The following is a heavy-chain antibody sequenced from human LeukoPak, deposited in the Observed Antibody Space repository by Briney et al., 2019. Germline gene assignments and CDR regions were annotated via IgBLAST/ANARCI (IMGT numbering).Heavy chain of an antibody. J-gene: IGHJ5*02. D-gene: IGHD3-9*01. V-gene: IGHV1-18*01. CDR3: ARDFRSYDILTGDPSELEP. Sequence: ASVKVSCKASGYTFTSYGISWVRQAPGQGLEWMGRISAYNGNTNYAQKLQGRVTMTTDTSTSTAYMELRSLRSDDTTVYYCARDFRSYDILTGDPSELEPWGQGTLVTVSS. CDR1: GYTFTSYG. CDR2: ISAYNGNT.